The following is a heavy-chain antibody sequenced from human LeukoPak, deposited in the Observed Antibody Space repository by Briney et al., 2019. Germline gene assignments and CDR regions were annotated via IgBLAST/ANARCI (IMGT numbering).Heavy chain of an antibody. CDR2: IYYSGTT. J-gene: IGHJ4*02. V-gene: IGHV4-31*03. CDR1: GGSISSGGYY. D-gene: IGHD1-20*01. Sequence: PSETLSLTCTVSGGSISSGGYYWSWIRQHPGKGLEWIGYIYYSGTTYYNPSLKSRVTISVDTSKNQFSLKLSSVTAEDTAVYYCARDLGHITGTPGYYFDYWGQGTLVTVSS. CDR3: ARDLGHITGTPGYYFDY.